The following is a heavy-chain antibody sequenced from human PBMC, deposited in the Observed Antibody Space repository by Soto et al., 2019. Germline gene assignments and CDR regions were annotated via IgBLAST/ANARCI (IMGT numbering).Heavy chain of an antibody. J-gene: IGHJ4*02. V-gene: IGHV3-23*01. CDR1: GFTFNNYA. Sequence: LRLSCAASGFTFNNYAMGWVRQAPGKGLEWVSAITDSGDDTYYIDSVKGRFTISRDNSKSTLYLQMNSLRAEDTAIYYCAKLGSSSWSPHYFFDYWGQGTLVTVSS. D-gene: IGHD2-2*01. CDR3: AKLGSSSWSPHYFFDY. CDR2: ITDSGDDT.